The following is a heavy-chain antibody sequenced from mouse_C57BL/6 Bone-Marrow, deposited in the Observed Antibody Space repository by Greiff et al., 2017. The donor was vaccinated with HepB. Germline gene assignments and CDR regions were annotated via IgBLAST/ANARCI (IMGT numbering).Heavy chain of an antibody. J-gene: IGHJ3*01. CDR1: GFTFSNYW. D-gene: IGHD1-1*01. CDR3: KNYYGSREGFAY. CDR2: IRLKSDNYAT. V-gene: IGHV6-3*01. Sequence: EVQGVESGGGLVQPGGSMKLSCVASGFTFSNYWMNWVRQSPEKGLEWVAQIRLKSDNYATHYAESVKGRFTISRDDSKSSVYLQMNNLRAEDTGIYYCKNYYGSREGFAYWGQGTLVTVSA.